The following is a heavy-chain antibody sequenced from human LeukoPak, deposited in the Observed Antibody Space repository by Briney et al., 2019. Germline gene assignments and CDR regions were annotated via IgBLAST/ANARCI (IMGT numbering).Heavy chain of an antibody. J-gene: IGHJ3*02. CDR3: ARTSIAARRANAFDI. CDR1: GGSISSGGYS. CDR2: IYHSGST. D-gene: IGHD6-6*01. Sequence: PTETLSLTCAVSGGSISSGGYSWSWIRQPPGKGLEWIGYIYHSGSTYYNPSLKSRVTISVDRSKNQFSLKLSSVTAADTAVYYCARTSIAARRANAFDIWGQGTMVTVSS. V-gene: IGHV4-30-2*01.